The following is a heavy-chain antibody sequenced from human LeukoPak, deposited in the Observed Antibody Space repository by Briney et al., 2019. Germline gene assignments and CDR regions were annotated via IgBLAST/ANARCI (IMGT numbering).Heavy chain of an antibody. Sequence: SVKVSCKASGGTFSSYAISWVRQAPGQGLEWMGGIIPIFGTANYAQKFQGRVTITTDESTSTAYTELSSLRSEDTAVYYCAGDHYDILTGYSYYFDYWGQGTLVTVSS. CDR1: GGTFSSYA. J-gene: IGHJ4*02. V-gene: IGHV1-69*05. CDR3: AGDHYDILTGYSYYFDY. CDR2: IIPIFGTA. D-gene: IGHD3-9*01.